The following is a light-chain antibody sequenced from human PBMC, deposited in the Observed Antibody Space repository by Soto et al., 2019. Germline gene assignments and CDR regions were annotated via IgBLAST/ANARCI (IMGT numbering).Light chain of an antibody. V-gene: IGLV1-47*01. CDR3: AAWDDSLSGWV. CDR2: KSN. J-gene: IGLJ3*02. Sequence: QSVLTQPPSASGTPGQTVTISCSGSSSNIGNNYVYWYQQVPGTVPKLLMYKSNLRPSGVPDRFSGSKSGTSASLAISGLRSEDEADYHCAAWDDSLSGWVFGGGTKLTVL. CDR1: SSNIGNNY.